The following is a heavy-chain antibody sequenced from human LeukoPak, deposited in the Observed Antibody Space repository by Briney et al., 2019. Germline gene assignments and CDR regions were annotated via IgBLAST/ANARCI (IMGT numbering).Heavy chain of an antibody. CDR1: GYTLTALS. CDR2: FDPEDGET. V-gene: IGHV1-24*01. J-gene: IGHJ3*02. CDR3: ATQPPVLDAFDI. Sequence: ASVKVSCKVSGYTLTALSMHWVRQAPGKGLEWMGGFDPEDGETIYAQKFQGRVTMTEDTSTDTAYMELSSLRSEDTAVYYCATQPPVLDAFDIWGQRTRVTVSS.